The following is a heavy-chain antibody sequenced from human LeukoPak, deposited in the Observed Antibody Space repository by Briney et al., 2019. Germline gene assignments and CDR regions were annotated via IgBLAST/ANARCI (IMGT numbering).Heavy chain of an antibody. CDR1: GYSFTSYW. D-gene: IGHD3-10*01. CDR3: ARLSSAMVRAPDY. CDR2: IYPGDSDT. J-gene: IGHJ4*02. Sequence: GESLKISCKGPGYSFTSYWIGWVRQMPGKGLEWMGIIYPGDSDTRYSPSFQGQVTISADKSVSTAYLQWSSLKASDTAMYYCARLSSAMVRAPDYWGQGTLVTVSS. V-gene: IGHV5-51*01.